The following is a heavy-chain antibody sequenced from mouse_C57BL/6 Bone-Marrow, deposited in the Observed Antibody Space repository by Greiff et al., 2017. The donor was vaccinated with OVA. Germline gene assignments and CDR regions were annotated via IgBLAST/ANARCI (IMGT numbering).Heavy chain of an antibody. CDR2: IYSSGTI. CDR1: GISITTGNYR. D-gene: IGHD1-1*01. CDR3: AREIYYYGSSYAYWYFDV. V-gene: IGHV3-5*01. J-gene: IGHJ1*03. Sequence: EVMLVESGPGLVKPSQTVFLTCTVTGISITTGNYRWSWIRQFPGNKLEWIGYIYSSGTITYNPSLTSRTTITRDTPKNQFFLEMNSLTAEDTATYYCAREIYYYGSSYAYWYFDVWGTGTTVTVSS.